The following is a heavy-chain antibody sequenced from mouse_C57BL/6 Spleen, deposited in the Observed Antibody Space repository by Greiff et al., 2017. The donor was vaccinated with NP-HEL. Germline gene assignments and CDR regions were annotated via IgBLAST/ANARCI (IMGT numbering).Heavy chain of an antibody. CDR1: GFTFSSYA. CDR3: TRGDYPYFDY. CDR2: ISSGGDYI. J-gene: IGHJ2*01. Sequence: EVMLVESGEGLVKPGGSLKLSCAASGFTFSSYAMSWVRQTPEKRLEWVAYISSGGDYIYYADTVKGRFTISRDNARNTLYLQMSSLKSEDTAVYYCTRGDYPYFDYWGQGTTLTVSS. D-gene: IGHD2-4*01. V-gene: IGHV5-9-1*02.